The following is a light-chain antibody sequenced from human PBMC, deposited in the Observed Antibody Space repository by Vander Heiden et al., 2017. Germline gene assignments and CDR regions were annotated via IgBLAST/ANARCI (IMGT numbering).Light chain of an antibody. CDR1: QSVSSY. J-gene: IGKJ4*01. CDR3: QQRGNWPVT. V-gene: IGKV3-11*01. CDR2: DAS. Sequence: DIVLTQSPDTLSLSPGDRATLSCRASQSVSSYLAWYQQKPGQAPRLLIYDASNRATGIPARFSGSGSGTDFTLTISSLEPDDFAVYYCQQRGNWPVTFGGGTKVEIK.